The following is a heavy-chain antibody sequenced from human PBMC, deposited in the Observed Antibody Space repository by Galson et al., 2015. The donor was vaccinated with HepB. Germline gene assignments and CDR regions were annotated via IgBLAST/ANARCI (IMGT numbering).Heavy chain of an antibody. J-gene: IGHJ5*02. Sequence: SETLSLTCAVYGGSFSGYYWSWIRQPPGKGLEWIGEINHSGSTNYNPSLKSRVTISVDTSKNQFSLKLSSVTAADTAVYYCAGMYGGKGHWFDPWGQGTLVTVSS. CDR1: GGSFSGYY. CDR2: INHSGST. D-gene: IGHD4-23*01. CDR3: AGMYGGKGHWFDP. V-gene: IGHV4-34*01.